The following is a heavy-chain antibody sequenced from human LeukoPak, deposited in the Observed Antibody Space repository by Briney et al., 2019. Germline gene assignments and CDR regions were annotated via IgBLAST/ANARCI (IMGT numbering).Heavy chain of an antibody. CDR3: ATYYSDSSAYVHYLDS. J-gene: IGHJ4*02. CDR2: IYYSGST. V-gene: IGHV4-59*08. Sequence: SETLSLTCTVSGGSISGYYWSWIRQPPGKGLEWIGYIYYSGSTNYNPSLKSRVTISVDTSKNQFSLKLSSVTAADTAVYYCATYYSDSSAYVHYLDSWGQGTLVTVSS. D-gene: IGHD3-22*01. CDR1: GGSISGYY.